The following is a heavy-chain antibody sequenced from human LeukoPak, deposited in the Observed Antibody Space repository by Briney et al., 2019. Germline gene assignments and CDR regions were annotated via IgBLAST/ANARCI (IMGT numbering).Heavy chain of an antibody. V-gene: IGHV1-3*01. CDR1: GYTFTSYA. J-gene: IGHJ4*02. Sequence: GASVKVSCKASGYTFTSYAMHWVRKAPGQRLEWMGWINAGSGYTKYSQKFQVRVTITRDTSASTAYMELSSLRSEDTAVYYCARVSGGWYLDYWGQGTLVTVSS. D-gene: IGHD6-19*01. CDR2: INAGSGYT. CDR3: ARVSGGWYLDY.